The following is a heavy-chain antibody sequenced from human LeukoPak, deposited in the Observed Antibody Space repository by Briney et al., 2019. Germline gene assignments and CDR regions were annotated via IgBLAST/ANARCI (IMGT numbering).Heavy chain of an antibody. V-gene: IGHV1-18*04. D-gene: IGHD3-3*01. CDR1: GYTFTGYY. CDR2: ISAYNGNT. Sequence: ASVKVSCKASGYTFTGYYMHWVRQAPGQGLEWMGWISAYNGNTNYAQKLQGRVTMTTDTSTSTAYMELRSLRSDDTAVYYCARPHYDFWSGYLDYWGQGTLVTVSS. J-gene: IGHJ4*02. CDR3: ARPHYDFWSGYLDY.